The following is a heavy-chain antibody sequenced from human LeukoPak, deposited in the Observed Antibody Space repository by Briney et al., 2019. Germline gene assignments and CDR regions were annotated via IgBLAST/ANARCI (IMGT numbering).Heavy chain of an antibody. CDR3: AHSLKHDILTGYYFSY. V-gene: IGHV2-5*01. CDR1: GFSLSTSGVG. Sequence: SGPTLVKPTQTLTLTCTFSGFSLSTSGVGVGWIRQPPGKALEWLALIYWNDDKRYSPSLKSRLTITKDTSKNQVVLTMTNMDPVDTATYYCAHSLKHDILTGYYFSYWGQGTLVTVSS. J-gene: IGHJ4*02. CDR2: IYWNDDK. D-gene: IGHD3-9*01.